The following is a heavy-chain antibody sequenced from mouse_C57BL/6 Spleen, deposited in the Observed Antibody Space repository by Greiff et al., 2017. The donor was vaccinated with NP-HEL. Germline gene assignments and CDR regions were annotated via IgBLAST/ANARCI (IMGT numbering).Heavy chain of an antibody. CDR1: GYTFTSYW. V-gene: IGHV1-55*01. D-gene: IGHD3-2*02. Sequence: QVQLQQPGAELVKPGASVKMSCKASGYTFTSYWITWVKQRPGQGLAWIGDIYPGSGSTNYNEKFKSKATLTVDTSSSTAYMQLSSLTSEDSAVYYCARATSSGYERDYWGQGTTLTVSS. J-gene: IGHJ2*01. CDR3: ARATSSGYERDY. CDR2: IYPGSGST.